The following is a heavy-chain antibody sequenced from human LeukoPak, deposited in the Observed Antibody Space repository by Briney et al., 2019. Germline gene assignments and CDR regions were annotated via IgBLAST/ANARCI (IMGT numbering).Heavy chain of an antibody. D-gene: IGHD2-2*01. CDR3: ARDSEYCSSTSCSNFDY. CDR2: ISSSSSTI. Sequence: PGGSLRLSCPASGFTFSSYSMNWVRQAPGKGLEWVSYISSSSSTIYYADSVKGRFTISRDNAKNSLYLQMNSLRAEDTAVYYCARDSEYCSSTSCSNFDYWGQGTLVTVSS. CDR1: GFTFSSYS. J-gene: IGHJ4*02. V-gene: IGHV3-48*04.